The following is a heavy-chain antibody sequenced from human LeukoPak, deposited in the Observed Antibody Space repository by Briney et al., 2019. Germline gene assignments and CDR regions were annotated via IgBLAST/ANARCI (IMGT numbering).Heavy chain of an antibody. CDR2: ISGSGGST. D-gene: IGHD5-12*01. CDR1: GFTFSSYG. CDR3: AKARGYSGYNGAFDI. Sequence: GGSLRLSCAASGFTFSSYGMSWVRQAPGKGLEWVSAISGSGGSTYYADSVKGRFTISRDNSKNTLYLQMNSLRAEDTAVYYCAKARGYSGYNGAFDIWGQGTMVTVSS. J-gene: IGHJ3*02. V-gene: IGHV3-23*01.